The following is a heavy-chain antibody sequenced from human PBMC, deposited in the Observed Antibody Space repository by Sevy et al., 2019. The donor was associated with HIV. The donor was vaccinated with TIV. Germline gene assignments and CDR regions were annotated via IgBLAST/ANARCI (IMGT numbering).Heavy chain of an antibody. CDR1: GFTFSSYS. D-gene: IGHD2-15*01. CDR3: ARGGDIVVVVAATPVAFDI. CDR2: ISSSSSYI. V-gene: IGHV3-21*01. Sequence: GGSLRLSCAASGFTFSSYSMNWVRQAPGKGLEWVSSISSSSSYIYYADSVKGRFTISRDNAKNSLYLQMNSLRAEDTAGYYCARGGDIVVVVAATPVAFDIWGQGTMVTVSS. J-gene: IGHJ3*02.